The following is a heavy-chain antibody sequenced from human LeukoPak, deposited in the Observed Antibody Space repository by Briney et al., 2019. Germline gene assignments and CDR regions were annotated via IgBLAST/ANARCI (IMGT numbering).Heavy chain of an antibody. CDR2: IYHSGST. J-gene: IGHJ4*02. Sequence: PSETLSLTCAVSGGSISSGGYSWSWIRQPPGKGLEWIGYIYHSGSTYYNPSLKSRVTISVDRSKNQFSLKLSSVTAADTAVYYCARGGGGPILGYCSSTSCSFDYWGQGTLVTVSS. D-gene: IGHD2-2*01. CDR3: ARGGGGPILGYCSSTSCSFDY. CDR1: GGSISSGGYS. V-gene: IGHV4-30-2*01.